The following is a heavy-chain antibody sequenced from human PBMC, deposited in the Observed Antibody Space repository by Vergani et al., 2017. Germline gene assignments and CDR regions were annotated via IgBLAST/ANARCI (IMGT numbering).Heavy chain of an antibody. CDR1: GGSSNTYY. CDR2: IYSTGST. CDR3: ARELSYYYGSGSDDYNPYYYEGMDV. D-gene: IGHD3-10*01. V-gene: IGHV4-59*13. Sequence: QVQLEESGPGLVKPSETLSLTRTVPGGSSNTYYWSCVRQSPGKGLECIGYIYSTGSTNYNPSLNSRVTMSVDTSKNQFSLKLRSVTAADTAVYFCARELSYYYGSGSDDYNPYYYEGMDVWGPGTTVTVSS. J-gene: IGHJ6*02.